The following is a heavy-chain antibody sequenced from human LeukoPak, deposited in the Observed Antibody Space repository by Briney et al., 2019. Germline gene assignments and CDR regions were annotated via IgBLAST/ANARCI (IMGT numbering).Heavy chain of an antibody. CDR3: ARDKEAGGYSYGQGHPFDY. Sequence: AGGSLRLSCAASGFTFSSYSMNWVRQAPGKGLEWVSYISSSSSTIYYADSVKGRFTISRDNAKNSLYLQMNSLRAEDTAVYYCARDKEAGGYSYGQGHPFDYWGQGTLVTVSS. J-gene: IGHJ4*02. CDR1: GFTFSSYS. V-gene: IGHV3-48*01. CDR2: ISSSSSTI. D-gene: IGHD5-18*01.